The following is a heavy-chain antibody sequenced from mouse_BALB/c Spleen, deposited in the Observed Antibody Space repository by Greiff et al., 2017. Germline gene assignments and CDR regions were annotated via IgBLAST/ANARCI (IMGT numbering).Heavy chain of an antibody. CDR3: ARTGYDYDSAWFAY. V-gene: IGHV14-1*02. Sequence: VQLQQSGAELVRPGALVKLSCKASGFNIKDYYMHWVKQRPEQGLEWIGWIDPENGNTIYDPKFQGKASITADTSSNTAYLQLSSLTSEDTAVYYCARTGYDYDSAWFAYWGQGTTLTVSS. J-gene: IGHJ2*01. CDR2: IDPENGNT. CDR1: GFNIKDYY. D-gene: IGHD2-4*01.